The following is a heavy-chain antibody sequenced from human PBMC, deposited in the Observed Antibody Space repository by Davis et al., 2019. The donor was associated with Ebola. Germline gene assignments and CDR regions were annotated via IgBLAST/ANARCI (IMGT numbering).Heavy chain of an antibody. Sequence: SETLSLTCAVYGGSFSGYYWSWIRQPPGKGLEWIGYIYYSGSTNYNPSLKSRVTISVDTSKNQFSLKLSSVTAADTAVYYCARDGIGSSWYFRKTYDYYYYGMDVWGQGTTVTVSS. V-gene: IGHV4-59*01. CDR1: GGSFSGYY. CDR2: IYYSGST. D-gene: IGHD6-13*01. J-gene: IGHJ6*02. CDR3: ARDGIGSSWYFRKTYDYYYYGMDV.